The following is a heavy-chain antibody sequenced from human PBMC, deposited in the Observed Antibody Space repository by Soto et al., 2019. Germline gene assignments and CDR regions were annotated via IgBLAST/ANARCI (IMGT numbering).Heavy chain of an antibody. J-gene: IGHJ3*02. CDR1: GGSISSGGYY. CDR2: IYYSGST. D-gene: IGHD3-10*01. Sequence: QVQLQESGPGLVKPSQTLSLTCTVSGGSISSGGYYWSWIRQHPGKGLEWIGYIYYSGSTYYNPSLKSRVTISVDTSKNQFSLKLSSVTAADTAVYYCARVAPDMVRGVIGAFDIWGQGTMVTVSS. CDR3: ARVAPDMVRGVIGAFDI. V-gene: IGHV4-31*03.